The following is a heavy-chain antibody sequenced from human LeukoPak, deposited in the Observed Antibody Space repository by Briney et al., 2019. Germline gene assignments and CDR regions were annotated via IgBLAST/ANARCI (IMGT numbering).Heavy chain of an antibody. D-gene: IGHD6-25*01. Sequence: SETLSLTCTVSGGSISTFYWTWIRQPAGKGLEWIGRINNSGSTNYNPSLRSRVSMSVDRSKNQFSVTLSSVTAADTAVYFCAREGGDPRWLNPWGQGTLVTVSS. CDR1: GGSISTFY. J-gene: IGHJ5*02. V-gene: IGHV4-4*07. CDR2: INNSGST. CDR3: AREGGDPRWLNP.